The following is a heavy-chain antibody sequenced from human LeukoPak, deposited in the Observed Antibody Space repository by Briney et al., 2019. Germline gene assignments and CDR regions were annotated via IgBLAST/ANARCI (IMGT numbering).Heavy chain of an antibody. CDR3: ARWYSSGWYSDY. Sequence: GGSLRLSCAASGFSFSTYSMIWVRQAPGKGLEWVSSVSGTSEYIYYADSVRGRFTISRDNARNTVYLQMNSLRAEDTAVYYCARWYSSGWYSDYWGQGTLVTVSS. V-gene: IGHV3-21*06. D-gene: IGHD6-19*01. CDR2: VSGTSEYI. CDR1: GFSFSTYS. J-gene: IGHJ4*02.